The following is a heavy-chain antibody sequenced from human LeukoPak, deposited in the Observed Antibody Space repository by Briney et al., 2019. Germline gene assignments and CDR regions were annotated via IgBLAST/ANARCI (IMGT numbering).Heavy chain of an antibody. D-gene: IGHD3-22*01. CDR3: ARVVIVVDNWFDL. J-gene: IGHJ5*02. CDR2: IYHSGST. Sequence: SETLSLTCAVSGGSISSSNWWSWVRPPPGKGLEWIGEIYHSGSTNYNPSLKSRVTISVDKSKNQFSLKLSSVTAADTAVYYCARVVIVVDNWFDLWGQGTLVTVSS. V-gene: IGHV4-4*02. CDR1: GGSISSSNW.